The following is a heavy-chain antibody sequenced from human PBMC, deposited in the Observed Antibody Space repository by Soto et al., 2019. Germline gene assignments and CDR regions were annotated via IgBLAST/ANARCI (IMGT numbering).Heavy chain of an antibody. J-gene: IGHJ4*02. CDR1: GFTFSGYS. CDR2: ISGDGNA. D-gene: IGHD1-26*01. V-gene: IGHV3-64*01. Sequence: EVQLVESGGYLVQPGGSLRLSCAASGFTFSGYSMHWVRQAPGQGLEYVSAISGDGNAFYANSARDRFTISRDNSKNTLFLQMGRLRPEDTAMYFCVRVGSGYDYWGQGTLVSVAS. CDR3: VRVGSGYDY.